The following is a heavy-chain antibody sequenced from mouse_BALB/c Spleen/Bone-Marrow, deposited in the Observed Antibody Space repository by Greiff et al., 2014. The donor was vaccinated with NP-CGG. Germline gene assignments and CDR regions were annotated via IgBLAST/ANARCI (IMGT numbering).Heavy chain of an antibody. J-gene: IGHJ3*01. D-gene: IGHD2-4*01. CDR2: INPGSGGT. V-gene: IGHV1-54*01. CDR1: GYAFTNYL. Sequence: QVQLQQSGAELVRPGTSVKVSCKASGYAFTNYLIEWVKQRPGQGLEWIGVINPGSGGTNYNEKFKGKATLTADKSSSTAYMQLSSLTSDDSAVYFCAREMIKGFAYWGQGTLSLSLQ. CDR3: AREMIKGFAY.